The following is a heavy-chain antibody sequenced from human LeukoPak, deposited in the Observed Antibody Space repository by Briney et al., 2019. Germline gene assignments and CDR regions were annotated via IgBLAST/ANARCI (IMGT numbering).Heavy chain of an antibody. V-gene: IGHV3-9*01. J-gene: IGHJ4*02. Sequence: GGSLRLSCAASGFTFSSYAMSWVRQAPGKGLEWVSGISWNSGSIGYADSVKGRFTISRDNAKNSLYLQMNSLRAEDTAVYYCAREKAALMFDYWGQGTLVTVSS. D-gene: IGHD6-6*01. CDR2: ISWNSGSI. CDR3: AREKAALMFDY. CDR1: GFTFSSYA.